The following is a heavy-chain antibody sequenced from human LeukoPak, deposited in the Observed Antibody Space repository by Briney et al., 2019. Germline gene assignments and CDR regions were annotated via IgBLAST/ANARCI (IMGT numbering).Heavy chain of an antibody. Sequence: GGSLRLSCAASGFTVSSNYMSWVRQAPGKGLEWVSVIYSGGSTYYADSVKGRFTISRDNSKNTLYLQMNSLRAEDTAVYYCARGITGDSTAFDIWGQGTMVTVSS. D-gene: IGHD7-27*01. CDR3: ARGITGDSTAFDI. CDR1: GFTVSSNY. CDR2: IYSGGST. V-gene: IGHV3-53*01. J-gene: IGHJ3*02.